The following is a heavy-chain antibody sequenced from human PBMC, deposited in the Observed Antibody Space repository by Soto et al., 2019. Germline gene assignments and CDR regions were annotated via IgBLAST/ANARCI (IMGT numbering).Heavy chain of an antibody. D-gene: IGHD4-4*01. V-gene: IGHV3-23*01. J-gene: IGHJ4*02. CDR3: AQDSNKYSSSLRGRYFDY. Sequence: PGGSLRLSXAASGFPFSSYVMSWVRQAPGKGLEWVSGISGGGSNTFYADYVKGRFTISRDNSKNTLLLQMNSLGAEDTAVYYCAQDSNKYSSSLRGRYFDYWGQGIGVTVSS. CDR2: ISGGGSNT. CDR1: GFPFSSYV.